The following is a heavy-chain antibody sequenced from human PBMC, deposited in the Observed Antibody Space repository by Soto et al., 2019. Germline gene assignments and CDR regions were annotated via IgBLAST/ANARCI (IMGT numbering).Heavy chain of an antibody. CDR3: ARGQSSSWPIRYAY. CDR2: INHSGST. Sequence: SESLSITCAVYGGSFSGYYWSWIRQPPGKGLERIGEINHSGSTNYNPSLKSRVTISVDTSKNQFSLKLSSVTAADTAVYYCARGQSSSWPIRYAYWGQGTLVTVSS. CDR1: GGSFSGYY. V-gene: IGHV4-34*01. J-gene: IGHJ4*02. D-gene: IGHD6-13*01.